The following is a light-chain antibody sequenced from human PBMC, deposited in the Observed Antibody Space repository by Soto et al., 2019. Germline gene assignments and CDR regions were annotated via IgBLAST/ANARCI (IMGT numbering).Light chain of an antibody. Sequence: QPVLTQPPSASGTPGQRVTISCSGGSSNIGSNTVSWYRQVPRTAPQLLIYNNIQRPSGVPDRFSGSKSGTSASLAISGLQSQDEAHYYCAAWDDSLNGVVFGGGTKLTVL. CDR2: NNI. CDR3: AAWDDSLNGVV. J-gene: IGLJ2*01. CDR1: SSNIGSNT. V-gene: IGLV1-44*01.